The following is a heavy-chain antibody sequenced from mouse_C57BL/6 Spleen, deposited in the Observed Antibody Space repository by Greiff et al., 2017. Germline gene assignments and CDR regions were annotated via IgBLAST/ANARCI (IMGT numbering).Heavy chain of an antibody. Sequence: EVMLVESGGGLVQPKGSLKLSCAASGFSFNTYAMNWVRQAPGKGLEWVARIRSKSNNYATYYADSVKDRFTISRDDSESMLYLQMNNLKTEDTAMYYCVRQDDYEAMDYWGQGTSVTVSS. V-gene: IGHV10-1*01. CDR3: VRQDDYEAMDY. CDR1: GFSFNTYA. J-gene: IGHJ4*01. CDR2: IRSKSNNYAT.